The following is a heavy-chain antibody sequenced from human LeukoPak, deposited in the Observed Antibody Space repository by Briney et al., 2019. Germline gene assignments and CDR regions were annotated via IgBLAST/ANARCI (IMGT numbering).Heavy chain of an antibody. CDR3: ARSRAGWELLFDY. Sequence: SVKVSCKASGGTFSSYAISWVRQAPGQGLEWMGGIIPIFGTANYAQKFQGRVTIATDESTSTAYMELSSLRSEDTAVYYCARSRAGWELLFDYWGQGTLVTVSS. CDR1: GGTFSSYA. CDR2: IIPIFGTA. V-gene: IGHV1-69*05. J-gene: IGHJ4*02. D-gene: IGHD1-26*01.